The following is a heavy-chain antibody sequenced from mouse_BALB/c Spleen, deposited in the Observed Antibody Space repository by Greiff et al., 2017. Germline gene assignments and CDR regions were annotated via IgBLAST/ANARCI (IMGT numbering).Heavy chain of an antibody. V-gene: IGHV1S81*02. D-gene: IGHD1-1*02. Sequence: QVQLQQPGAELVKPGASVKLSCKASGYTFTSYWMHWVKQRPGQGLEWIGEINPSNGRTNYNEKFKSKATLTVDKSSSTAYMQLSSLTSEDSAVYCSRRSGYGHSFDYWGQGTTLTVSS. CDR3: RRSGYGHSFDY. CDR2: INPSNGRT. J-gene: IGHJ2*01. CDR1: GYTFTSYW.